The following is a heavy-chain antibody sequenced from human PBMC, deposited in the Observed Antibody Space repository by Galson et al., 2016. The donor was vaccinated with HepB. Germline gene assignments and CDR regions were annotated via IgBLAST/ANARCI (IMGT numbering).Heavy chain of an antibody. J-gene: IGHJ3*01. CDR2: IIPIFGTV. CDR1: GVTFNDYA. D-gene: IGHD3-22*01. Sequence: SVKVSCKVSGVTFNDYAISFVRKALGQGLEWMGGIIPIFGTVNYAQNFQGRLTITADESTSTAYMELSSLRSEDTVLYFCVGSYYYDSSGQAFDVWGQGTRVTVSS. CDR3: VGSYYYDSSGQAFDV. V-gene: IGHV1-69*13.